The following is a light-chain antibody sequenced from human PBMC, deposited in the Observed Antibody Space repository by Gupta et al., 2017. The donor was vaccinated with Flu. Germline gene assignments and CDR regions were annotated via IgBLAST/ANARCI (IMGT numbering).Light chain of an antibody. CDR2: VNK. Sequence: VLTQPPSVSGAPGQSVTISCTGSTSNIGAGYDVQWYQQLPGTAPKLLIYVNKNRPSGVPDRFSGSKSGTSASLAITGLQPEDEDDYYCQSYDSSLSGPSYIFGTGTKVTVL. V-gene: IGLV1-40*01. CDR3: QSYDSSLSGPSYI. CDR1: TSNIGAGYD. J-gene: IGLJ1*01.